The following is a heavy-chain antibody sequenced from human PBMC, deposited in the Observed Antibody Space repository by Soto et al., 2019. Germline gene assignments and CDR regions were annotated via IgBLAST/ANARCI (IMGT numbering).Heavy chain of an antibody. CDR1: GGSINTFY. V-gene: IGHV4-4*07. CDR2: IFSSGST. Sequence: SETLSLTCTVSGGSINTFYWSWVRQPAGKGLEWIGRIFSSGSTSFNPSLESRVAMSVDTSENHFSLNLSSVTAADMAVYYCAREGSYSAYNFAHGIQLWSFDFWGQGALVTVSS. J-gene: IGHJ4*02. D-gene: IGHD5-12*01. CDR3: AREGSYSAYNFAHGIQLWSFDF.